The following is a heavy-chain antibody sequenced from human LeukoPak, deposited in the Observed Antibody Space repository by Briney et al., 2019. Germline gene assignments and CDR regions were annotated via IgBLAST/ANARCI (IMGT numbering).Heavy chain of an antibody. CDR2: MNPNSGNT. J-gene: IGHJ4*02. CDR1: GYTFTSYD. D-gene: IGHD2-15*01. CDR3: ARVLCSGGSCYLHIDY. Sequence: ASVKVSCKASGYTFTSYDINWVRQATGQGLEWMGWMNPNSGNTGYAQKFQGRVTMTRNTSISTAYMELSSLRSEDTAVYYCARVLCSGGSCYLHIDYWGQGTLVTVSS. V-gene: IGHV1-8*01.